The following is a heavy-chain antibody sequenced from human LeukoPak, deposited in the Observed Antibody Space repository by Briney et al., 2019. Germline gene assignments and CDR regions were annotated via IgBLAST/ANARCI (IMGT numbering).Heavy chain of an antibody. CDR1: GGSISSYY. V-gene: IGHV4-59*01. Sequence: SETLSLTCTVSGGSISSYYWSWIRQPPGEGLEWIGYIYYSGSTHHNPSLKSRVTISVDTSKNQFSLKLRSVTAADTAVYYCARTTEGYVRGPGYSYYYYMDVWGKGTTVTISS. CDR2: IYYSGST. CDR3: ARTTEGYVRGPGYSYYYYMDV. D-gene: IGHD5-12*01. J-gene: IGHJ6*03.